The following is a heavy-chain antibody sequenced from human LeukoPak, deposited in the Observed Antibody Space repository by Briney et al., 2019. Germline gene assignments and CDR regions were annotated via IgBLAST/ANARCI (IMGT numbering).Heavy chain of an antibody. D-gene: IGHD5/OR15-5a*01. J-gene: IGHJ4*02. CDR1: GFIFNSYG. Sequence: GGSLRLSCAASGFIFNSYGMHWVRQAPGQRLEWMGWINAGNGNTKYSQEFQGRVTIIRDTSASTVYMELRSLTSEDMAVYYCARGIWSSHSVGYYFDFWGQGTLVTVSS. CDR3: ARGIWSSHSVGYYFDF. CDR2: INAGNGNT. V-gene: IGHV1-3*03.